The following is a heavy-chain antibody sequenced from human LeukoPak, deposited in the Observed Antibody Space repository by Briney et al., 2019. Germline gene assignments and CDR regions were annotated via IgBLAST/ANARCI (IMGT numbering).Heavy chain of an antibody. Sequence: SQTLSLTCTVSGGSISSGSYYWSWIRQPAGTGLEWIGRIYTSGSTNYNPSLKSRVTISVDTSKNQFSLKLSSVTAADTAVYYCARAHSSSSGYYYYYYMDVWGKGTTVTVSS. D-gene: IGHD6-6*01. V-gene: IGHV4-61*02. CDR2: IYTSGST. CDR1: GGSISSGSYY. J-gene: IGHJ6*03. CDR3: ARAHSSSSGYYYYYYMDV.